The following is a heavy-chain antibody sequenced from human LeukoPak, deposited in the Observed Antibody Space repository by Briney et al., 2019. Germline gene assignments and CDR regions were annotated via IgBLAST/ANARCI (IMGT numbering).Heavy chain of an antibody. Sequence: QPGGSLRLSCAASGFTFSSYWMSWVRQAPGKGLEWVANIKQDGSEKYYVDSVKGRFTISRDNAKNSLYLQMNSLRAEDTAVYYCASHTKYDYVWGSYRFSPSKIDYWGQGTLVTVSS. CDR1: GFTFSSYW. CDR3: ASHTKYDYVWGSYRFSPSKIDY. CDR2: IKQDGSEK. J-gene: IGHJ4*02. V-gene: IGHV3-7*01. D-gene: IGHD3-16*02.